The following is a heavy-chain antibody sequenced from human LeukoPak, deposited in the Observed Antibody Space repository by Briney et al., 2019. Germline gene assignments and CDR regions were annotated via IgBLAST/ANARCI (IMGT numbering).Heavy chain of an antibody. CDR1: GGSISSGGYS. J-gene: IGHJ4*02. Sequence: SQTLSLTCAVSGGSISSGGYSWSWLRQPPGKGLEWIGYIYHSGSTYYNPSLKSRVTISVDRSKNQFSLKLSSVTAADTAVYYCAREDDSSGYFVNWGQGTLVTVSS. CDR2: IYHSGST. V-gene: IGHV4-30-2*01. D-gene: IGHD3-22*01. CDR3: AREDDSSGYFVN.